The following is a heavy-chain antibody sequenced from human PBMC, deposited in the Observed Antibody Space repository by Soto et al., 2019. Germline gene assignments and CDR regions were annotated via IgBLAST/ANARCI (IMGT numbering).Heavy chain of an antibody. Sequence: EVQLVESGGGLVQPRGSLRLSCAASGFTFSTYTMNWVRQAPGKGLEWVSYISGGGDIMYYADSVKGRFTISRDNVKNSLYLQMNSLRDEDTAVYYCAREGVQLGYLDYWGQGVLVTVSS. CDR1: GFTFSTYT. V-gene: IGHV3-48*02. CDR2: ISGGGDIM. J-gene: IGHJ4*02. CDR3: AREGVQLGYLDY. D-gene: IGHD3-10*01.